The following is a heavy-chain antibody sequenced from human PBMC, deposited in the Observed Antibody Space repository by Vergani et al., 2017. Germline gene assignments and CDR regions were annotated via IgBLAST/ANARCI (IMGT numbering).Heavy chain of an antibody. CDR1: GFTFSSYA. D-gene: IGHD1-26*01. CDR3: AKNEAYSGSYYAGY. J-gene: IGHJ4*02. V-gene: IGHV3-23*01. Sequence: EVQLLESGGGLAQPGGSLRLSCAASGFTFSSYAMSWVRQAPGKGLEWVSAISGSGGSTNYADYVKGRFTISRDNSKNTLYLQMNSLRAEDTAVYYCAKNEAYSGSYYAGYWGQGTLVTVSS. CDR2: ISGSGGST.